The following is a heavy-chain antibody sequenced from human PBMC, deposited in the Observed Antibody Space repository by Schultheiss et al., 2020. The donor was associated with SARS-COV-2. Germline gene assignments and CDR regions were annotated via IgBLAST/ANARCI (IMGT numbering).Heavy chain of an antibody. CDR2: IYHNGSS. D-gene: IGHD3-22*01. Sequence: SETLSLTCAVSGGSISTNNWWSWVRQPPGKGLEWFGEIYHNGSSNNNPSLKSRVTISVDKSKNKFSLKLTSLTAADTAVFYYSSDRYSSGYPDFWGQGTLVTVSS. CDR1: GGSISTNNW. J-gene: IGHJ4*02. V-gene: IGHV4-4*02. CDR3: SSDRYSSGYPDF.